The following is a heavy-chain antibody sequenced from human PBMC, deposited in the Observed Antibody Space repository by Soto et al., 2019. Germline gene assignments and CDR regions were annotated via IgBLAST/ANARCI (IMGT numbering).Heavy chain of an antibody. CDR3: AWYGDYYYGMEV. J-gene: IGHJ6*02. CDR2: TSAYNGDT. D-gene: IGHD4-17*01. CDR1: GYTFNSYG. Sequence: QVHLVQSGAEVKKPGASVKVSCKASGYTFNSYGISWVRQAPGQGLEWMGRTSAYNGDTNYEQKFQGRVTMTTDTSTATAYREMRSPRSEDPAVYSCAWYGDYYYGMEVWGQGTTVTVSS. V-gene: IGHV1-18*01.